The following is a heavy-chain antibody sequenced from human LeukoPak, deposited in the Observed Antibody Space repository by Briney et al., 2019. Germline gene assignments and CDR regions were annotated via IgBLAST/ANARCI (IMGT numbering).Heavy chain of an antibody. V-gene: IGHV3-74*01. J-gene: IGHJ3*02. CDR1: GFTSSSYW. D-gene: IGHD4-17*01. Sequence: GGSLRLSCAASGFTSSSYWMHWVRQAPGKGLVWVSLINSDGSTTSYADSVKGRFTISRDNAKNSLYLQMNSLRAEDTALYYCARTTSMDYVGDAFHIWGQGTMVTVSS. CDR2: INSDGSTT. CDR3: ARTTSMDYVGDAFHI.